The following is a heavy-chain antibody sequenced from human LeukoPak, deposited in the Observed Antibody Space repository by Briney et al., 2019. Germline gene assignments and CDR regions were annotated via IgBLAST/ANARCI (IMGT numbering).Heavy chain of an antibody. V-gene: IGHV3-33*06. D-gene: IGHD6-19*01. Sequence: PGGSLRLSCAASGFTFSSYGMHWVRQAPGKGLEWVAVIWYDGSNKYYADSVKGRFTISRDNSKNTLYLQMNSLRAEDTAVYYCAKDFGSGWLVDYWGQGTLVTVSS. CDR2: IWYDGSNK. CDR1: GFTFSSYG. CDR3: AKDFGSGWLVDY. J-gene: IGHJ4*02.